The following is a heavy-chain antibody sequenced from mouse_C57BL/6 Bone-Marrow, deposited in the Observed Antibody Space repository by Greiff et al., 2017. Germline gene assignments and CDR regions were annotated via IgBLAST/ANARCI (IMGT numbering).Heavy chain of an antibody. CDR1: GYTFTSYW. J-gene: IGHJ1*03. Sequence: VQLQQPGAELVKPGASVKLSCKASGYTFTSYWMHWVKQRPGQGLEWIGMIHPNSGSTNNNEKFKSKATLTVDKSSSTAYMQLSSLTSEDSAVYYCANYGSSYVGYFDVWGTGTTVTVSS. V-gene: IGHV1-64*01. D-gene: IGHD1-1*01. CDR2: IHPNSGST. CDR3: ANYGSSYVGYFDV.